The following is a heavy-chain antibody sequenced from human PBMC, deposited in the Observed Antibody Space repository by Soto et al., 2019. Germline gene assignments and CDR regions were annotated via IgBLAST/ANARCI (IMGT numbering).Heavy chain of an antibody. D-gene: IGHD2-8*01. Sequence: ASVAVSCKASGYTFTSYGISWVRQAPGQGLEWMGWISAYNGNTNYAQKLQGRVTMTTDTSTSTAYMELRSLRSDDTAVYYCARVGILYGYYYMDVWGKGTTVTVSS. CDR1: GYTFTSYG. CDR3: ARVGILYGYYYMDV. J-gene: IGHJ6*03. V-gene: IGHV1-18*01. CDR2: ISAYNGNT.